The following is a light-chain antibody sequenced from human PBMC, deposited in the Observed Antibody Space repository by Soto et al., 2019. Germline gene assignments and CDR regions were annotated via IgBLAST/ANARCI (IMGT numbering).Light chain of an antibody. Sequence: EVVLTQSPATLSLSPGERATLSCSTSQRIHNYLAWYQQKPGQAPRLLIYDASNRATGIPARFSGSVSGTDFTLTISSLEPEDVACYYCQQRYEGFTFGPGTKVNI. CDR2: DAS. CDR3: QQRYEGFT. CDR1: QRIHNY. J-gene: IGKJ3*01. V-gene: IGKV3-11*01.